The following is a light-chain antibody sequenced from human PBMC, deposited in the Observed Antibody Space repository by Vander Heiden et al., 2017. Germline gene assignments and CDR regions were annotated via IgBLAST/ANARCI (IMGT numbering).Light chain of an antibody. CDR3: AAWDDSLNGPV. Sequence: QSVLTQPPSTSGTPGQRVTISCSGSSSNIGSNSVNWYQQLPGTAPKLLIYTNNQRPSGVPDRFSGSKSGTSASLDISGLQSEDEAHYYCAAWDDSLNGPVFGGGTKLTVL. CDR1: SSNIGSNS. CDR2: TNN. J-gene: IGLJ2*01. V-gene: IGLV1-44*01.